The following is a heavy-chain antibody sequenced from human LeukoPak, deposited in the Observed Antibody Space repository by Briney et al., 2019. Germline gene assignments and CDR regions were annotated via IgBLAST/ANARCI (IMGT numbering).Heavy chain of an antibody. CDR1: GFTFSSYS. Sequence: PGGSLRLSCAASGFTFSSYSMNWVRQAPGKGLEWVSSISSSSSYIYYADSVTGRFTISRDNSKNTLYLRMNSLRAEDTAVYYCAKDRFGGFIGVVPNDYWGQGTLVTVSS. D-gene: IGHD2-2*01. V-gene: IGHV3-21*01. CDR3: AKDRFGGFIGVVPNDY. J-gene: IGHJ4*02. CDR2: ISSSSSYI.